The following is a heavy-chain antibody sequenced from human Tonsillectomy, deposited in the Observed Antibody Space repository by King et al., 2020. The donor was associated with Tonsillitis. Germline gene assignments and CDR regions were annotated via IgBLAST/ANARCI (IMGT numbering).Heavy chain of an antibody. CDR2: ISCNSGSI. CDR3: AKGASYYDSSGYPDY. D-gene: IGHD3-22*01. V-gene: IGHV3-9*01. Sequence: QLVQSGGGLVQPGRSLRLSCAASGFTFDDYAMHWVRQAPGKGLEWVSSISCNSGSIGYADSVKGRLNISRDNAKNSLYLQMNSLRAEDTALYYCAKGASYYDSSGYPDYWGQGTLVTVSS. CDR1: GFTFDDYA. J-gene: IGHJ4*02.